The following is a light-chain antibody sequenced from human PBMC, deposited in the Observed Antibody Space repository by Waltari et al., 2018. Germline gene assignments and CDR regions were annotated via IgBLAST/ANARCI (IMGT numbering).Light chain of an antibody. CDR3: QSSDSNNHVV. CDR2: EDN. Sequence: NFMLTQPHSVSESPGKTVTISCTGSGGSVASNFVQWYQQRPGRAPSSVIYEDNQRPSGVPDRFSGSIDRSSNSASLTISGLKTEDEADYYCQSSDSNNHVVFGGGTKLTVL. J-gene: IGLJ2*01. V-gene: IGLV6-57*02. CDR1: GGSVASNF.